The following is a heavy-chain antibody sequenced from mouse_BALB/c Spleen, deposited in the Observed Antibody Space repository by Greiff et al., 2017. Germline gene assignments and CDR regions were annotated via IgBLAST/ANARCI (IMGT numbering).Heavy chain of an antibody. D-gene: IGHD2-1*01. CDR2: ISSGSSTI. CDR3: ARLDNGKDAMDY. CDR1: GFTFSSFG. Sequence: EVQVVESGGGLVQPGGSRKLSCAASGFTFSSFGMHWVRQAPEKGLEWVAYISSGSSTIYYADTVKGRFTISRDNPKNTLFLQMTSLRSEDTAMYYCARLDNGKDAMDYWGQGTSVTVSS. V-gene: IGHV5-17*02. J-gene: IGHJ4*01.